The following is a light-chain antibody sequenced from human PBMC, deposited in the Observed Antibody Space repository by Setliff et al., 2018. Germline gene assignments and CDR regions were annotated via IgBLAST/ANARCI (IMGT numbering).Light chain of an antibody. J-gene: IGLJ1*01. CDR3: SSYAGSNNPYV. CDR1: SSDVGGYNY. Sequence: QSALTQPPSASGSPGQSVTISCTGTSSDVGGYNYVSWYQQHPGKAPKLMIYEVSKRPSGVPDRFSGSKSGNTASLTVSGLQAEDEPDYYCSSYAGSNNPYVFRTGTKVTVL. V-gene: IGLV2-8*01. CDR2: EVS.